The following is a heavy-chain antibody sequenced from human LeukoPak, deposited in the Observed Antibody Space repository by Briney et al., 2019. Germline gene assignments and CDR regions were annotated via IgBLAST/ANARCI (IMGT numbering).Heavy chain of an antibody. J-gene: IGHJ4*02. V-gene: IGHV1-69*06. CDR1: GGTFSSYA. CDR2: IIPIFGTA. Sequence: ASVKVSCKASGGTFSSYAISWVRQAPGQGLEWMGGIIPIFGTANYAQKFQGRVTITADKSTSTAYMELSSLRSEDTAVYYCAREALGYCSSTSCSNYFDYWGQGTLATVSS. CDR3: AREALGYCSSTSCSNYFDY. D-gene: IGHD2-2*01.